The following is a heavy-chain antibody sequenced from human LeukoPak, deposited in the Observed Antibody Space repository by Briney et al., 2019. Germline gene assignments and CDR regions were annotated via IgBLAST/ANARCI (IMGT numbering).Heavy chain of an antibody. CDR2: ISSSSSYI. CDR3: ARVGYGDYYFDY. Sequence: PGGSLRPSCAASGFTFSSYSMNWVRQAPGKGLEWVSSISSSSSYIYYADSVKGRFTISRDNAKNSLYLQMNSLRAENTAVYYCARVGYGDYYFDYWGQGTLVTVSS. D-gene: IGHD4-17*01. CDR1: GFTFSSYS. V-gene: IGHV3-21*01. J-gene: IGHJ4*02.